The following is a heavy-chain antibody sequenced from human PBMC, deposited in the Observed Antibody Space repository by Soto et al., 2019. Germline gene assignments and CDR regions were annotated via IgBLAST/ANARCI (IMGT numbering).Heavy chain of an antibody. J-gene: IGHJ5*02. V-gene: IGHV3-21*01. Sequence: PGGSLRLSCVASGFTFSNYNMNWVRQAPGKGLEWVSHISGTGVYIHYADAVKGRFTTSRNNAKSSVYLQMNSLGAEDTAVYYCAREGALKPFSSWGQGALVTVSS. CDR2: ISGTGVYI. CDR3: AREGALKPFSS. CDR1: GFTFSNYN.